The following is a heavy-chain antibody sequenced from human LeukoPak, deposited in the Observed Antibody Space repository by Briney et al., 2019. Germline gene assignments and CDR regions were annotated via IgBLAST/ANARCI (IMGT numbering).Heavy chain of an antibody. J-gene: IGHJ4*02. D-gene: IGHD1-26*01. CDR2: ITSSSGYI. CDR3: ARDPAYYYFDY. V-gene: IGHV3-21*01. Sequence: GGSLRLSCAASGFTFSSYSMNWVRQAPGKGLEWVSSITSSSGYIYYADSVKGRFTISRDNAKNSLYLQMNSLRAEDTAVYYCARDPAYYYFDYWGQGTLVTVSS. CDR1: GFTFSSYS.